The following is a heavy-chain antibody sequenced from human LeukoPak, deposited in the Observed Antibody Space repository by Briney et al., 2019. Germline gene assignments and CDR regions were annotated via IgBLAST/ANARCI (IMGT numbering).Heavy chain of an antibody. Sequence: GGSLRLSCAASGFTFSSYSMNWVRQAPGKGLEWVAVISYDGSNKYYADSVKGRFTISRDNSKNTLYLQMNSLRAEDTAVYYCARDLNDLLDYWGQGTLVTVSS. CDR1: GFTFSSYS. CDR2: ISYDGSNK. CDR3: ARDLNDLLDY. J-gene: IGHJ4*02. V-gene: IGHV3-30*03.